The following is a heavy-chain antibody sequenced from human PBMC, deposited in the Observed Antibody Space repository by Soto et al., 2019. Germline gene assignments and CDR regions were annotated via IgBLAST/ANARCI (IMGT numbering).Heavy chain of an antibody. V-gene: IGHV4-4*02. CDR2: MSHSGPT. D-gene: IGHD6-19*01. J-gene: IGHJ5*02. CDR1: GGSVTTNYW. Sequence: QLQESGPGLVKPSGTLSLTCAVSGGSVTTNYWWGWVRQSPVTGLEWIGDMSHSGPTNYSPSHKSRVTLSVDTSKNQVSLQLKYGTAADTAVYFCGMSRGWYKIHTWGQGTLVTVSS. CDR3: GMSRGWYKIHT.